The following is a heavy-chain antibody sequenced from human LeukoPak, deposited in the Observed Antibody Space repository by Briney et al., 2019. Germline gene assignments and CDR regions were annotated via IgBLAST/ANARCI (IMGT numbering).Heavy chain of an antibody. CDR1: TFTFSSYA. J-gene: IGHJ4*02. CDR2: ISYDGSNK. V-gene: IGHV3-30*18. CDR3: ANTDY. Sequence: GGSLRLSCATSTFTFSSYAMHWVRQAPGKGLEWVAVISYDGSNKYYADSVKGRFTISRDNSKNTLYLQMNSLRAEDTAVYYCANTDYWGQGTLVTVSS.